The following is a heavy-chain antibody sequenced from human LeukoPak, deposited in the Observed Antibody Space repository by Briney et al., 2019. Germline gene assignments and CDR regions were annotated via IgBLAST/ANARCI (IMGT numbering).Heavy chain of an antibody. J-gene: IGHJ5*02. CDR2: INPSGGST. V-gene: IGHV1-46*01. D-gene: IGHD1-26*01. CDR3: AREIANNWFDP. Sequence: EASVKVSCKASGYTFTSYYMHWVRQAPGQGLEWMGIINPSGGSTSYAQKFQGRVTMTRDTSTSAVYVELSSLRSEDTAVYYCAREIANNWFDPWGQGTLVTVSS. CDR1: GYTFTSYY.